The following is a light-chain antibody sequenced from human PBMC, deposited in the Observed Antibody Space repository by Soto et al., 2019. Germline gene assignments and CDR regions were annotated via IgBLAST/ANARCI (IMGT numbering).Light chain of an antibody. J-gene: IGLJ2*01. CDR2: QHN. CDR1: KLGDKY. V-gene: IGLV3-1*01. Sequence: SYELTQSPSVSVSPGQTASITCSGDKLGDKYACWYQQKPGQSPVLVIYQHNKRPSGIPERFSGSNSGNTATLTISGTQAMDEADYYCQAWDSSTDVVFGGGTKLTVL. CDR3: QAWDSSTDVV.